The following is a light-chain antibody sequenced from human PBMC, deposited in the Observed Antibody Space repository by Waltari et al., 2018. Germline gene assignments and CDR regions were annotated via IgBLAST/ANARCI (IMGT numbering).Light chain of an antibody. J-gene: IGLJ1*01. CDR2: DVS. CDR1: NSDVGGYNY. Sequence: QSALTQPASVSGSPGQSITISCTGRNSDVGGYNYVSWYQQHPGKAPKVMIYDVSNRPSGVSNRFSGSKSGNTASLIISGLQAEDEADYYCGSYRSSSARYVFGTGTKVTVL. CDR3: GSYRSSSARYV. V-gene: IGLV2-14*01.